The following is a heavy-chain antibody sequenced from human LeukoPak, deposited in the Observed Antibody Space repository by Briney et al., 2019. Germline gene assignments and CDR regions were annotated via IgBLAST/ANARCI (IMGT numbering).Heavy chain of an antibody. CDR2: ISYDGSNK. CDR3: ARDLVYSSSWYGAFDI. J-gene: IGHJ3*02. Sequence: GRSLRLSCAASGFSFSDYNMHWVRQAPGKGLEGVAVISYDGSNKYYADSVKGRFTISRDNSKNTLYLQMNSLRAEDTAVYYCARDLVYSSSWYGAFDIWGQGTMVTVSS. D-gene: IGHD6-13*01. CDR1: GFSFSDYN. V-gene: IGHV3-30*03.